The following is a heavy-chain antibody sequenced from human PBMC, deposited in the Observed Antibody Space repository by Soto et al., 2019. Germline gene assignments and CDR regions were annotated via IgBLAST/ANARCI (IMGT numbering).Heavy chain of an antibody. V-gene: IGHV1-2*02. CDR1: GYTFTGYY. CDR3: ARFSVYSISWYPCFDP. D-gene: IGHD6-13*01. CDR2: INPNSGGT. J-gene: IGHJ5*02. Sequence: PSVKVSCTASGYTFTGYYMHWVRQAPGQRKERMGWINPNSGGTNYAQKFQGRVTMTRDTSISTAYMELSRLRSDDTAVYYCARFSVYSISWYPCFDPWGQGPPVTVSS.